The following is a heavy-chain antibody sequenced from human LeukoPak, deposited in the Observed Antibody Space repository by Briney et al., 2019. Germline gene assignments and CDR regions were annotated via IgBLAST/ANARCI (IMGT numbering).Heavy chain of an antibody. D-gene: IGHD6-6*01. J-gene: IGHJ4*02. CDR1: GFTFSGSA. CDR2: IRSKANSYAT. Sequence: GGSLRLSCAASGFTFSGSAMHWVRQASGKGLEWVGRIRSKANSYATAYAASVKGRFTISRDDSKNTAYLQMNSLKTEDTAVYYCTRLTSIAATDYWGQGTLVTVSS. V-gene: IGHV3-73*01. CDR3: TRLTSIAATDY.